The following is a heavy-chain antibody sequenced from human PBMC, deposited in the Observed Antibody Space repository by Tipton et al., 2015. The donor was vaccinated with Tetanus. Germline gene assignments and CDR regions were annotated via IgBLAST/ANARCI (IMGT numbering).Heavy chain of an antibody. CDR1: GFMFSSYD. CDR3: AKDLRQLVRVDAFDT. Sequence: GSLRLSCAASGFMFSSYDMTWVRQAPGKGLEWVSTIRGAGFTTYYADSVQGRFNISRDNSKNTLFLHMNSLRADDTAVYFCAKDLRQLVRVDAFDTWGQGTLVTVSS. V-gene: IGHV3-23*01. CDR2: IRGAGFTT. D-gene: IGHD6-6*01. J-gene: IGHJ3*02.